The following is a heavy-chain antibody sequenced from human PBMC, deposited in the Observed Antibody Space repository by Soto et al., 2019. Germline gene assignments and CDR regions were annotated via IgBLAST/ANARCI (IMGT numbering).Heavy chain of an antibody. J-gene: IGHJ4*02. CDR1: GYAFTSYA. CDR3: ARDPALNRAPQTQDY. V-gene: IGHV1-3*01. Sequence: QVQLVHSGAEVKKPGASVKVSCKASGYAFTSYAMHWVRQAPGQRLEWMGWINAGNGNTKYSQKFQGRVTITRDTSASTAYMELSSLRSEDTAVYYCARDPALNRAPQTQDYWGQGTLVTVSS. CDR2: INAGNGNT.